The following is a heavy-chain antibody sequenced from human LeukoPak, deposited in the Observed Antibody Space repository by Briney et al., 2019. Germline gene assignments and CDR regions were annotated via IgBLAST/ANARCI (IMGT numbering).Heavy chain of an antibody. CDR1: GYTLTELS. CDR2: CDAEDDET. Sequence: ASVNVSCEVSGYTLTELSMHRVRQAAGKGLEWMGGCDAEDDETIYEQKLQGIVTMTEDTSRDTASMELSSLGSEDTAVYYCATLGAVAGSFDYWGQGTLVTVSS. V-gene: IGHV1-24*01. D-gene: IGHD6-19*01. J-gene: IGHJ4*02. CDR3: ATLGAVAGSFDY.